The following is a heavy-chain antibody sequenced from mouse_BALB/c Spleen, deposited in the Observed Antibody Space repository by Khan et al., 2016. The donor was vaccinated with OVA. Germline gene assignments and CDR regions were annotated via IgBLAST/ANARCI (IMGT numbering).Heavy chain of an antibody. CDR3: TRTTWDLRCFAV. V-gene: IGHV14-3*02. D-gene: IGHD2-14*01. J-gene: IGHJ3*01. Sequence: VQLQQSGAVLVRPGASVKLSCTASGFTITDTYLHWVKQRPGQGLEWIGNISPANADTQYNQKFQGKAKLTAVTSTNTPYLQLSSLTSEDSAVYYCTRTTWDLRCFAVWGAGTMVTVSA. CDR2: ISPANADT. CDR1: GFTITDTY.